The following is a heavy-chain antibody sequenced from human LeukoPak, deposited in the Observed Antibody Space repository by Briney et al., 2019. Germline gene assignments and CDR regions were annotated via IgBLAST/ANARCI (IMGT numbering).Heavy chain of an antibody. J-gene: IGHJ4*02. D-gene: IGHD2-15*01. CDR3: ARGVVAAPQTFDY. CDR1: GYSISSGYY. CDR2: IYHSGST. Sequence: SETLSLTCTVSGYSISSGYYWGWIRQPPGKGLEWIGSIYHSGSTYYNPSLKSRATISVDTSKNQFSLKLSSVTAADTAVYYCARGVVAAPQTFDYWGQGTLVTVSS. V-gene: IGHV4-38-2*02.